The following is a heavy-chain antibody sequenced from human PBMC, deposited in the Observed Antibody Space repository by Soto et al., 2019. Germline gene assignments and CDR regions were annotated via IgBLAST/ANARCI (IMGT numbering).Heavy chain of an antibody. CDR2: ISRNGNYI. J-gene: IGHJ6*03. D-gene: IGHD3-3*01. Sequence: GGSLRLSCAASGLIFSDHYMIWIRQAPGEGLEWVSSISRNGNYIYYADSVKGRFTISRDNAENSLYLQMNSLRAEDTAVYYCARVFGVSSRPRGYYYYYMDVWGKGTTVTVSS. CDR3: ARVFGVSSRPRGYYYYYMDV. V-gene: IGHV3-11*04. CDR1: GLIFSDHY.